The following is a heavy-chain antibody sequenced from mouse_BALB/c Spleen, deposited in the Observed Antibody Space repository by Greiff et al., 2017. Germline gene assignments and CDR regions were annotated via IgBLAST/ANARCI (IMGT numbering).Heavy chain of an antibody. CDR1: GFTFSSYT. D-gene: IGHD2-14*01. Sequence: EVKLVESGGGLVQPGGSLKLSCAASGFTFSSYTMSWVRQTPEKRLEWVAYISNGGGSTYYPDTVKGRFTISRDNTKNTLYLQMSSLKSEDTAMYYCASLYRYDGYYAMDYWGQGTSVTVSS. CDR2: ISNGGGST. CDR3: ASLYRYDGYYAMDY. V-gene: IGHV5-12-2*01. J-gene: IGHJ4*01.